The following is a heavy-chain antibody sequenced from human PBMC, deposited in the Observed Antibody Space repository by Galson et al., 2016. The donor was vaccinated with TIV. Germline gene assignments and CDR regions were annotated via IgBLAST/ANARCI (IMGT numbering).Heavy chain of an antibody. CDR1: GGSISSGNYY. CDR2: IHTSGIT. V-gene: IGHV4-61*02. J-gene: IGHJ2*01. CDR3: ARVPPAVPHWYFDL. Sequence: TLSLTCSVSGGSISSGNYYWSWIRQPAGKGLEWIGRIHTSGITNYNPSLKNRVTLSADTSENQFSLKLDSVTAADTAGYYCARVPPAVPHWYFDLWGRGTLVTVSS. D-gene: IGHD2-2*01.